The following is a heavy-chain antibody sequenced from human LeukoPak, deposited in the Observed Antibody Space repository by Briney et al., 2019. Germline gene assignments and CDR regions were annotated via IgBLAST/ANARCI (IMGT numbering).Heavy chain of an antibody. D-gene: IGHD2-15*01. Sequence: PGGSLRLSCAVSGFTFSNFAMSWVRQAPGERLEWVSTIAINGASTYCADSVKGRFTISGDSSKNTVYLQMNTLRAEDTAIYHCAKDHCSGGGCTLRYFDYWGQGILVTVSS. V-gene: IGHV3-23*01. CDR1: GFTFSNFA. CDR2: IAINGAST. J-gene: IGHJ4*02. CDR3: AKDHCSGGGCTLRYFDY.